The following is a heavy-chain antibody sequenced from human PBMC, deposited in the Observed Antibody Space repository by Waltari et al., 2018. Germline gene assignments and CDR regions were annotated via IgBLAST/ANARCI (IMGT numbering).Heavy chain of an antibody. Sequence: EVQLVASGGGLVQPGGSLRLRCAAPGFTFRSYSMCWVRQAPGKGLEWVANIKQDGSEKYYVDSVKGRFTISRDNAKNSLYLQMNSLRAEDTAVYYCARDVGSRDVWGQGTTVTVSS. J-gene: IGHJ6*02. CDR3: ARDVGSRDV. D-gene: IGHD2-2*03. CDR2: IKQDGSEK. CDR1: GFTFRSYS. V-gene: IGHV3-7*03.